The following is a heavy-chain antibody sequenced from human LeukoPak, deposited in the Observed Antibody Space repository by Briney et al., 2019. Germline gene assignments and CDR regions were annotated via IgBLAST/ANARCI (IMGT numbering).Heavy chain of an antibody. CDR3: AKDTSIGRYCTNGVCSPFDY. Sequence: GGSLRLSCAASGFTFSSYAMNWVRQAPGKGLEWVSAISDSGGGTYDADSVKGRFTISRDNSKNTLYLQMNSLRAEDTAVYYCAKDTSIGRYCTNGVCSPFDYWGQGTLVTVSS. J-gene: IGHJ4*02. CDR2: ISDSGGGT. V-gene: IGHV3-23*01. CDR1: GFTFSSYA. D-gene: IGHD2-8*01.